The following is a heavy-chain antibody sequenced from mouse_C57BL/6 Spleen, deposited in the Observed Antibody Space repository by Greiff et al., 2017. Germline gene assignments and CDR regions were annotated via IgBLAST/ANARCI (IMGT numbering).Heavy chain of an antibody. D-gene: IGHD3-2*02. CDR3: ARGSSGHDYAMDY. Sequence: QVQLQQPGAELVKPGASVKMSCKASGYTFTSYWITWVKQRPGQGLEWIGDIYPGSGSTNYNEKFKSKATLTVDTSSSTAYMQLSSLTSEDSAVYYCARGSSGHDYAMDYWGQGTSVTVSS. CDR2: IYPGSGST. V-gene: IGHV1-55*01. CDR1: GYTFTSYW. J-gene: IGHJ4*01.